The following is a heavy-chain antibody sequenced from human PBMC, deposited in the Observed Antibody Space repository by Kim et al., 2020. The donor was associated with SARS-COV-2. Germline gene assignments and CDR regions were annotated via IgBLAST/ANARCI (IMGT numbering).Heavy chain of an antibody. V-gene: IGHV3-23*01. Sequence: GGSLRLSCAASGFTFSSYAMSWVRQAPGKGLEWVSAISGSGGSTYYADSVKGRFTISRDNSKNTLYLQMNSLRAEDTAVYYCANIPPLWFGELLTSAFDYWGQGTLVTVSS. CDR1: GFTFSSYA. CDR3: ANIPPLWFGELLTSAFDY. J-gene: IGHJ4*02. D-gene: IGHD3-10*01. CDR2: ISGSGGST.